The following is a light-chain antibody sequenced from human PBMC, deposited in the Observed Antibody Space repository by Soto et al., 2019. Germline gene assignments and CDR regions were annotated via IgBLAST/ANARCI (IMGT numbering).Light chain of an antibody. CDR3: GTWGSSLSVLYV. J-gene: IGLJ1*01. V-gene: IGLV1-51*02. CDR1: SSNIVNNY. Sequence: QSVLTQPPSVSAAPGQKVTISCSGSSSNIVNNYVSWYQQLPGTAPKLLIYENNKRPSGIPDRFSGSKSGTSATLGITGLQTGDEADYYCGTWGSSLSVLYVFGTGTKVPVL. CDR2: ENN.